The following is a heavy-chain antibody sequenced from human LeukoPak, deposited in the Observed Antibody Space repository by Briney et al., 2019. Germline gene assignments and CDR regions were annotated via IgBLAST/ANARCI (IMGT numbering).Heavy chain of an antibody. D-gene: IGHD3-10*01. J-gene: IGHJ6*02. CDR1: GGSISSYY. CDR3: ASTRSLWFGELLKGSMDV. V-gene: IGHV4-59*01. CDR2: IYYSGST. Sequence: SETLSLTCTVSGGSISSYYWSWIRQPPGKGLEWIGYIYYSGSTNYDPSLKGRVTISVDTSKNQFSLKLSSVTAADTAVYYCASTRSLWFGELLKGSMDVWGQGTTVTVSS.